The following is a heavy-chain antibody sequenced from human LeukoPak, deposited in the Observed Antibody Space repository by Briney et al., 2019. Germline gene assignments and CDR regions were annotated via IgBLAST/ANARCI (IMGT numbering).Heavy chain of an antibody. CDR3: TRFNTTHFDY. J-gene: IGHJ4*02. Sequence: QPGGSLRLSCAGPGFTFGGYGMHWFRQTPGKGREWVAVIAYDGSRAFYADSVKGRFTTSRDNSKNTMSVQMDDLRAEDTAVYYCTRFNTTHFDYWGQGALVTVSS. D-gene: IGHD1-26*01. CDR1: GFTFGGYG. V-gene: IGHV3-33*01. CDR2: IAYDGSRA.